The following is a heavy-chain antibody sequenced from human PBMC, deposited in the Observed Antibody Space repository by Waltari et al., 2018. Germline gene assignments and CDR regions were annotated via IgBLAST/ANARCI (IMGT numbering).Heavy chain of an antibody. CDR3: AKEKELIRSCSGS. D-gene: IGHD3-10*01. Sequence: EVQLVESGGGLVQTGGSLRLSCAASGFTFNTYAMTWVRQSPGKGLEWVSSRRGSGDRTSYADSVKGRFTVSRDNSKSVLYLQMNSLRAEDTAVYYCAKEKELIRSCSGSWGQGTLVTISS. J-gene: IGHJ5*02. CDR1: GFTFNTYA. CDR2: RRGSGDRT. V-gene: IGHV3-23*04.